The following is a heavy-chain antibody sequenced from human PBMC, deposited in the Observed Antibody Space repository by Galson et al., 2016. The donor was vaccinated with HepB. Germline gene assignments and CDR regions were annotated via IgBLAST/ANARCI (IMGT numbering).Heavy chain of an antibody. J-gene: IGHJ6*02. Sequence: ETLSLTCTVSSGSFSSGAYYWSWVRQSPGKGLEWIGYIENAGSTNYNPSLKSRVTISIDRSKNQFFLELTSVTAADTAVYYCARDEGFYNGMDVRGQGTTVTVSS. V-gene: IGHV4-61*08. CDR2: IENAGST. CDR3: ARDEGFYNGMDV. D-gene: IGHD2-2*02. CDR1: SGSFSSGAYY.